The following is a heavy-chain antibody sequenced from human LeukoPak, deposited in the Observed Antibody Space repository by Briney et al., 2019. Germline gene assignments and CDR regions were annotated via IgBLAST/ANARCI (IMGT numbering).Heavy chain of an antibody. CDR2: IYTSGST. CDR1: GYSISNGYY. J-gene: IGHJ2*01. Sequence: SETLSLTCTVSGYSISNGYYWNWVRRPAGKGLEWIGRIYTSGSTNYNPSLKSRVTMSVDTSKNQFSLKLSSVTAADTAVYYCARDALYCSSTSCYRYWYFDLWGRGTLVTVSS. D-gene: IGHD2-2*01. V-gene: IGHV4-4*07. CDR3: ARDALYCSSTSCYRYWYFDL.